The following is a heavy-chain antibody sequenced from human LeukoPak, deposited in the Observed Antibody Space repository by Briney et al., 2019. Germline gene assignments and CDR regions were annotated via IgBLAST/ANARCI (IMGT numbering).Heavy chain of an antibody. V-gene: IGHV3-23*01. CDR2: ITGNGGGT. Sequence: AGSLRLSCAASGFTFSSYAMTWVRQAPGQGLEWVSYITGNGGGTYYDDSGKGRFTISRDNFMNTLFLQMDSLRAEDTAVYYCAKASALAAHAFDIWGQGTMVTVSS. D-gene: IGHD2-15*01. J-gene: IGHJ3*02. CDR1: GFTFSSYA. CDR3: AKASALAAHAFDI.